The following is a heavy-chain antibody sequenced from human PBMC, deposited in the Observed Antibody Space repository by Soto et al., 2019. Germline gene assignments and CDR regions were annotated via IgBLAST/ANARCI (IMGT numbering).Heavy chain of an antibody. Sequence: QVQLVQSGAEVRKPGSSVKVSCQSFGGSFSSYAFSWVRQAPGQGLEWMGGLIVILGTTNYAQKFKGRVTFTADESTSTAYMEVSSLDSEDTAIYYCSSGYYDSSGYSIDYWGQGTQVTVSS. CDR2: LIVILGTT. D-gene: IGHD3-22*01. CDR1: GGSFSSYA. J-gene: IGHJ4*02. CDR3: SSGYYDSSGYSIDY. V-gene: IGHV1-69*01.